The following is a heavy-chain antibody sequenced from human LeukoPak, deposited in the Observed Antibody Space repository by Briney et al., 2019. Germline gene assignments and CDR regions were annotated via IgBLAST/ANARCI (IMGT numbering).Heavy chain of an antibody. V-gene: IGHV1-69*06. CDR2: IIPIFGTA. Sequence: ASVKVSCKASGGTFTSYAISWVRQAPGQGLEWMGRIIPIFGTANYAQKFQGRVTITADMSTSTAYMELSSLRSEDTAVYDCAGAERWPPLRRFDYWGQRTLVTVSS. D-gene: IGHD5-24*01. CDR1: GGTFTSYA. J-gene: IGHJ4*02. CDR3: AGAERWPPLRRFDY.